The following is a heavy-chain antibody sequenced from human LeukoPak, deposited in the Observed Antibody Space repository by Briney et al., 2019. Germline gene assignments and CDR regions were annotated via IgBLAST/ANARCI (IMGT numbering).Heavy chain of an antibody. CDR1: GGTFSSYA. Sequence: GASVKVSCKASGGTFSSYAISWVRQAPGQGLEWMGGIIPIFGTANYAQKFQGRVTITTDESTSTAYMELSSLRSEDTAVYYCAREGDSDSYGNWFDPWGQGTLVTVSS. V-gene: IGHV1-69*05. CDR3: AREGDSDSYGNWFDP. J-gene: IGHJ5*02. CDR2: IIPIFGTA. D-gene: IGHD5-18*01.